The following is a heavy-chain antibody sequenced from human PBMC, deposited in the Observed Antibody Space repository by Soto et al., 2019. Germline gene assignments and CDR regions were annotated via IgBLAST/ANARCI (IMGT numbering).Heavy chain of an antibody. V-gene: IGHV1-18*01. CDR1: GYTFTNYG. J-gene: IGHJ5*02. D-gene: IGHD5-12*01. CDR3: AKDGGKDGYFGNWFDP. Sequence: ASVKVSCKASGYTFTNYGISWVRQAPGQGLEWMGWINVYNGNTKYAQKVQGRVTMTTDTSTTTAYMELSSLRSDDTAVYYCAKDGGKDGYFGNWFDPWGQGTLVTVSS. CDR2: INVYNGNT.